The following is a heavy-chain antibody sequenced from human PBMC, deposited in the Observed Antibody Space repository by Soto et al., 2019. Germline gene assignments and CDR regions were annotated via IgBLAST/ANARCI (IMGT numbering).Heavy chain of an antibody. V-gene: IGHV1-3*01. D-gene: IGHD6-13*01. J-gene: IGHJ5*02. CDR2: INAGNGNT. CDR3: ARGPGIAAAGRRPGVGP. Sequence: ASVKVSCKASGYTFTSYAMHWVRQAPGQRLEWMGWINAGNGNTKYSQKFQGRVTITRDTSASTAYMELSSLRSEDTAVYYCARGPGIAAAGRRPGVGPWGQGTLVTVSS. CDR1: GYTFTSYA.